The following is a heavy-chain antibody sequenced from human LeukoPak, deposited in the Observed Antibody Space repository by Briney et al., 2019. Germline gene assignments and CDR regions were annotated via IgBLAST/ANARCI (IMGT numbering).Heavy chain of an antibody. V-gene: IGHV1-8*01. Sequence: ASVKVSFKSSAYTFTIYDINWVRQATGPGLEWMGWMNPNSGNTGYAQKFQGRGTMTRNTSISTAYMELSSLRSEDTAVYYCTSTRVDTAMVTDYWGQGTLVTVSS. CDR2: MNPNSGNT. CDR1: AYTFTIYD. J-gene: IGHJ4*02. CDR3: TSTRVDTAMVTDY. D-gene: IGHD5-18*01.